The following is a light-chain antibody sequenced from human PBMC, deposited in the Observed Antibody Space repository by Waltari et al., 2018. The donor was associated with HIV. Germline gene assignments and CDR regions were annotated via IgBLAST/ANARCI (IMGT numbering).Light chain of an antibody. J-gene: IGLJ2*01. CDR3: SSYTSSNTLVV. Sequence: QSALTQPASVSGSPGQSITISCTGTSSDVGGYNYVSWYQQHPGKAPKLMIYEVSNRPSEVSNRFSGSKSGNTASLTISGLQAEDEADYYCSSYTSSNTLVVFGGGTKLTVL. V-gene: IGLV2-14*01. CDR1: SSDVGGYNY. CDR2: EVS.